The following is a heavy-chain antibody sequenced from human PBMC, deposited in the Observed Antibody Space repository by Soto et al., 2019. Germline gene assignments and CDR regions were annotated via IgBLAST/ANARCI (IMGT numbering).Heavy chain of an antibody. D-gene: IGHD3-22*01. CDR2: ISGSGGST. Sequence: VGSLRLSCAASGFTFSNYALAWVRQAPGKGLGWVSGISGSGGSTFYPDSVKGRFTISRDNSKNTLYLQMNSLRAEDTAVYYCATGGYYDSSGYSPNLFDYWGHGTLVTVSS. V-gene: IGHV3-23*01. CDR3: ATGGYYDSSGYSPNLFDY. CDR1: GFTFSNYA. J-gene: IGHJ4*01.